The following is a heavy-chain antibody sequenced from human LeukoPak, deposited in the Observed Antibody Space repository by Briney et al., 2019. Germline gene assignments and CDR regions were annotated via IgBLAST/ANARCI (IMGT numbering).Heavy chain of an antibody. V-gene: IGHV4-59*01. CDR2: IYYSGST. CDR1: GGSISSYY. D-gene: IGHD3-3*01. CDR3: ASFSLIHPYYDFWSGQGYFDY. J-gene: IGHJ4*02. Sequence: SETLSLTCTVSGGSISSYYWSWIRQPPGKGLEWIGYIYYSGSTNYNPSLKSRVTISVDTSKNQFSLKLSSVTAADTAVYYCASFSLIHPYYDFWSGQGYFDYWGQGTLVTVSS.